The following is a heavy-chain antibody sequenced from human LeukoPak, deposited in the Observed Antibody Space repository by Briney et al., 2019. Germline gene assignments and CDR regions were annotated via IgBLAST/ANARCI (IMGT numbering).Heavy chain of an antibody. D-gene: IGHD6-19*01. CDR1: GGSISSSSYY. J-gene: IGHJ4*02. V-gene: IGHV4-39*01. CDR2: IYYSGST. CDR3: ARRGSGWYYFDY. Sequence: SETLSLTCTVSGGSISSSSYYWGWLRQPPGKGLEWIGSIYYSGSTYYNPSLKSRVTISVNTSKNQFSLKLSSVTAADTAVYYCARRGSGWYYFDYWGQGTLVTVSS.